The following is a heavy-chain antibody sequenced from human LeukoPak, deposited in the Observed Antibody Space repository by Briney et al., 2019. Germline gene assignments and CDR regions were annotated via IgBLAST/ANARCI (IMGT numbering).Heavy chain of an antibody. CDR2: ISPNSGST. V-gene: IGHV1-2*02. CDR1: GYTFTGYY. Sequence: ASVKVSCKASGYTFTGYYMHWVRQAPGQGLEWMGGISPNSGSTNYAQKFQGRVTMTRDTSINTAYMELSRLRSEDTAVYYCAREPSYSGSFRTDYYYMDVWGKGTTVTISS. CDR3: AREPSYSGSFRTDYYYMDV. J-gene: IGHJ6*03. D-gene: IGHD3-10*01.